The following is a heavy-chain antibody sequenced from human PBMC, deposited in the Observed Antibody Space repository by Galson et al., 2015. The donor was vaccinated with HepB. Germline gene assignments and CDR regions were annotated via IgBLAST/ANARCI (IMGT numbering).Heavy chain of an antibody. CDR2: IIPMSGTT. V-gene: IGHV1-69*06. Sequence: SVKVSCKASGGTFSTYAITWVRQAPGQGLEWLGGIIPMSGTTKYAQRFQGRVTLNADKSTTTAYMDLSSLRYDDTAVYYCARPGQFRGYWGSGVCPFDHWGQGTLITVSS. CDR1: GGTFSTYA. D-gene: IGHD2-15*01. J-gene: IGHJ4*02. CDR3: ARPGQFRGYWGSGVCPFDH.